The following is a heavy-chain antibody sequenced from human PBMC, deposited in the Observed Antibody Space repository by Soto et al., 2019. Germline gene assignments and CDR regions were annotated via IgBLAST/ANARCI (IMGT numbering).Heavy chain of an antibody. J-gene: IGHJ6*02. V-gene: IGHV3-30*18. CDR3: AKGVLDSWFGELLHEPYYYGMDV. CDR1: GFTFSSYG. CDR2: ISYDGSNK. D-gene: IGHD3-10*01. Sequence: GGSLRLSCAASGFTFSSYGMHWVRQAPGKGLEWVAVISYDGSNKYYADSVKGRFTISRDNSKNTLYLQMNSLRAEDTAVYYCAKGVLDSWFGELLHEPYYYGMDVWGQGTTVTVSS.